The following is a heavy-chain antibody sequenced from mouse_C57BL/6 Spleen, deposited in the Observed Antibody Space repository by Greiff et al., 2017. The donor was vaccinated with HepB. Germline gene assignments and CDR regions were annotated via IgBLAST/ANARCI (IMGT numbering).Heavy chain of an antibody. Sequence: EVKLVESGTVLARPGASVKMSCKTSGYTFTSYWMHWVKQRPGQGLEWIGAIYPGNSDTSYNQKFKGKAKLTAVTSASTAYMELSSLTNEDSAVYYCTSREEIYYGSSPAWFAYWGQGTLVTVSA. CDR3: TSREEIYYGSSPAWFAY. CDR1: GYTFTSYW. V-gene: IGHV1-5*01. J-gene: IGHJ3*01. D-gene: IGHD1-1*01. CDR2: IYPGNSDT.